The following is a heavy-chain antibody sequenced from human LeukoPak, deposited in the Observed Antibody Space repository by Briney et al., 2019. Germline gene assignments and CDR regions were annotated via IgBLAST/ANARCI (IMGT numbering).Heavy chain of an antibody. D-gene: IGHD1-20*01. Sequence: GASVKVSCKASGYTFTGYYMHWVRQAPGQGLERMGRINPNRGGTNYPQRFQGGVTMTRDTSISTAYMDLSRLRSDDTAVYYCARKGRVTGTFDYWGQGTLVTVSS. V-gene: IGHV1-2*06. CDR3: ARKGRVTGTFDY. CDR2: INPNRGGT. CDR1: GYTFTGYY. J-gene: IGHJ4*02.